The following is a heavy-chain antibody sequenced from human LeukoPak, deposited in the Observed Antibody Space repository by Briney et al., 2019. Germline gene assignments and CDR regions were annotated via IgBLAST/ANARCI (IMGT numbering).Heavy chain of an antibody. J-gene: IGHJ4*02. D-gene: IGHD6-13*01. CDR3: ARYSSSWEDFDY. V-gene: IGHV3-11*03. Sequence: KPGGSLRLSCAASGFTFSDYYMSWIRQAPGKGLEWVSYISSSSSYTNYADSVKGRFTISRDNAKNSLYLQINSLRAEDTAVYYCARYSSSWEDFDYWGQGTLVTVSS. CDR2: ISSSSSYT. CDR1: GFTFSDYY.